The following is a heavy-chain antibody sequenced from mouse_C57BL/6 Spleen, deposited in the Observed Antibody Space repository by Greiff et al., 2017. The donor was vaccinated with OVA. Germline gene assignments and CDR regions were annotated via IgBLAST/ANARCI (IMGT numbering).Heavy chain of an antibody. CDR3: ARKASDNPWFAY. CDR2: IYPRSGNT. D-gene: IGHD1-3*01. CDR1: GYTFTSYG. J-gene: IGHJ3*01. V-gene: IGHV1-81*01. Sequence: VQLQESGAELARPGASVKLSCKASGYTFTSYGISWVKQRTGQGLEWIGEIYPRSGNTYYNEKFKGKATLTADKSSSTAYMELRSLTSEDSAVYFCARKASDNPWFAYWGQGTLVTVSA.